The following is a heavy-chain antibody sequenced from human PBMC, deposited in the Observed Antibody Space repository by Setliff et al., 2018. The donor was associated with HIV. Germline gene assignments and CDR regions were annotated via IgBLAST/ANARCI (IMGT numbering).Heavy chain of an antibody. CDR1: GGSFSGYY. Sequence: PSETLSLTCAVYGGSFSGYYWTYIRQPPGKGLEWIGEVNYSGSSNYNPSLKSRVTISVDTSKNQFSLKLSSVSAADTAVYYCARVSKTYWYSIFRNYYYHMDVWGKGTTVTVSS. J-gene: IGHJ6*03. V-gene: IGHV4-34*01. CDR2: VNYSGSS. CDR3: ARVSKTYWYSIFRNYYYHMDV. D-gene: IGHD2-8*02.